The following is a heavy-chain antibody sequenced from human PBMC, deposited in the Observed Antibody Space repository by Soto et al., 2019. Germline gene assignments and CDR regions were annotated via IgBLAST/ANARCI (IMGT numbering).Heavy chain of an antibody. CDR1: GYIFTSYW. Sequence: PGESLKISCKGSGYIFTSYWIGCVRQMPGKVLEWMGIIYPGDSDTRYSPSFQGQVTISADKSISTAYLQWSSLKASDTAMYHCARHRTTVTTEDPYGMDVWGQGTTVTVSS. D-gene: IGHD4-4*01. J-gene: IGHJ6*02. CDR3: ARHRTTVTTEDPYGMDV. V-gene: IGHV5-51*01. CDR2: IYPGDSDT.